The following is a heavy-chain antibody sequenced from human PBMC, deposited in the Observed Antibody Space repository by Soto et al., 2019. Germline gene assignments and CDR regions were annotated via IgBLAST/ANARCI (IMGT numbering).Heavy chain of an antibody. CDR2: IHYLGSA. D-gene: IGHD3-10*01. CDR3: ARVNVMIRGNWFDP. Sequence: SETLSLTCSVSGDFISSSSYYWGWIRQPPGKGLEWIGSIHYLGSAYYNPPLESRVTISVDTSKNHFSLKLSSVTAADTAMYYCARVNVMIRGNWFDPWGQGTQVTVSS. CDR1: GDFISSSSYY. V-gene: IGHV4-39*02. J-gene: IGHJ5*02.